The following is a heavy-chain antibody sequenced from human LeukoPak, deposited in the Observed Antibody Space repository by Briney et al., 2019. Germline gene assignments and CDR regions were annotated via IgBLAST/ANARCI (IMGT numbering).Heavy chain of an antibody. CDR2: ISGSGGST. CDR3: AKDRGAVVPAGFDY. D-gene: IGHD2-2*01. J-gene: IGHJ4*02. Sequence: GGSLRLSCAASGFTFSSYAMIWVRQAPGKGLEWVSGISGSGGSTYYADSVKGRFTISRDNSKNTLYLQVNSLRAEDTAVYYCAKDRGAVVPAGFDYWGQGTLVTVSS. CDR1: GFTFSSYA. V-gene: IGHV3-23*01.